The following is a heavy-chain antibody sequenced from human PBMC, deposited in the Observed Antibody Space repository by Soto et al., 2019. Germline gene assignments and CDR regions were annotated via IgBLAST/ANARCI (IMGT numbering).Heavy chain of an antibody. V-gene: IGHV4-34*01. J-gene: IGHJ4*02. CDR2: INHSGST. CDR1: GGSFSGYY. Sequence: QVQLQQWGAGLLKPSETLSLTCAVYGGSFSGYYWSWIRQPPGKGLEWIGEINHSGSTNYNPSLKSRVTISVDTSKNQFSVKLSSVTAADTAVYYCARIHIAGTIFGVVITHYYFDYWGQGTLVTVSS. CDR3: ARIHIAGTIFGVVITHYYFDY. D-gene: IGHD3-3*01.